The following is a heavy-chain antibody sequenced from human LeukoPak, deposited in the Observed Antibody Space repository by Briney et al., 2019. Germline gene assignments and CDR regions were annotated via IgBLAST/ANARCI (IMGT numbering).Heavy chain of an antibody. V-gene: IGHV4-34*01. CDR2: INHSGST. Sequence: SETLSLTCAVYGGSFSGYYWSWIRQPPGKGLEWIGEINHSGSTNYNPSLKSRVTISVDTSKNQFSLKLSSVTAADTAVYYCARDGLGAVDYWGQGTLVTVSS. J-gene: IGHJ4*02. D-gene: IGHD1-26*01. CDR1: GGSFSGYY. CDR3: ARDGLGAVDY.